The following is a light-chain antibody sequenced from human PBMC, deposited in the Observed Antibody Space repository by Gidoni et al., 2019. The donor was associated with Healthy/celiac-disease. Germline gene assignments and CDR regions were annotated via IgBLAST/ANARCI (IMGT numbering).Light chain of an antibody. CDR2: GNS. CDR1: SSNIGAGYD. V-gene: IGLV1-40*01. CDR3: QSYDSSLSGSV. Sequence: QSVLTQPPSVSGAPGQRVTISCTGSSSNIGAGYDVHWYQQLPGTAPQLLIFGNSHRAFRVPDPFLGPKAGTPAPLALPGPPGGDGGCLFRQSYDSSLSGSVFGGGTKLTVL. J-gene: IGLJ2*01.